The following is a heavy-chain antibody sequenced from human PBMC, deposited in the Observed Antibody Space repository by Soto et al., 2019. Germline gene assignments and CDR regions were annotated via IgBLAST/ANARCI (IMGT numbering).Heavy chain of an antibody. J-gene: IGHJ4*02. V-gene: IGHV3-23*01. CDR1: GFTFSSYA. Sequence: GGSLRLSCAASGFTFSSYAMSWVRQAPGKGLEWVSAISGSGGSTYYADSVKGRFTISRDNSKNTLYLQMNSLRAEDTAVYYCAKGTAYYYDSSGYFDYWGQGTLVTVSS. D-gene: IGHD3-22*01. CDR2: ISGSGGST. CDR3: AKGTAYYYDSSGYFDY.